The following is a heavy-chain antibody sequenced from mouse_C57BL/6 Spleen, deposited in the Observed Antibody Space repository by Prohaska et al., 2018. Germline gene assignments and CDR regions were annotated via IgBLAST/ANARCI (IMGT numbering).Heavy chain of an antibody. D-gene: IGHD1-1*01. Sequence: HGKSLEWIGDINPNNGGTIYNQKFKGKATLTVDKSSSTAYMELRSLTSEDTAVYYCARRGDYYGSSHWYFDVWGTGTTVTVSS. CDR2: INPNNGGT. J-gene: IGHJ1*03. CDR3: ARRGDYYGSSHWYFDV. V-gene: IGHV1-18*01.